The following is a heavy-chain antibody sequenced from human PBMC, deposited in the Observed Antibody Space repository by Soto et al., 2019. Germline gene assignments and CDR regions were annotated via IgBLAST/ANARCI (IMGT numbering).Heavy chain of an antibody. CDR1: GGSFSGYY. CDR3: ARELPGIAVAGIGDYYYYYMDV. D-gene: IGHD6-19*01. Sequence: ETLSLTCAVYGGSFSGYYWSWIRQPPGKGLEWIGEINHSGSTNYNPSLKSRVTISVDTSKNQFSLKLSSVTAADTAVYYCARELPGIAVAGIGDYYYYYMDVWGKGTTVTVSS. V-gene: IGHV4-34*01. J-gene: IGHJ6*03. CDR2: INHSGST.